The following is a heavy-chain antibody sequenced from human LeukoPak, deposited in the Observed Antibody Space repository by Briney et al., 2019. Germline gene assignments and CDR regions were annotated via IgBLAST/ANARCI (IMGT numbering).Heavy chain of an antibody. V-gene: IGHV3-74*01. CDR2: INTDGSST. Sequence: GGSLRLSCAASGFTFSNYWMHWVRHAPGKGLVWVSRINTDGSSTSYADSVKGRFTISRDNAKNTLYLQMNSLRAEDTAVYYCARDLRYCSSTSCYDRNFDYWGQGTLVTVST. CDR1: GFTFSNYW. D-gene: IGHD2-2*01. CDR3: ARDLRYCSSTSCYDRNFDY. J-gene: IGHJ4*02.